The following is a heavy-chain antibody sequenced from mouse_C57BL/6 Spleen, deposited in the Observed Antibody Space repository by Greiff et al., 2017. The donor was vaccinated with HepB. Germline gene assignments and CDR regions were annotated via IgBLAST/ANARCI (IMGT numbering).Heavy chain of an antibody. D-gene: IGHD1-1*01. V-gene: IGHV1-82*01. Sequence: QVQLQQSGPELVKPGASVKISCKASGYAFSSSWMNWVKQRPGKGLEWIGRISPGDGDTNYNGKFKGKATLTADKSSSTAYMQLSSLTSEDSAVYFCARSGYYGAWFAYWGQGTLVTVSA. CDR1: GYAFSSSW. J-gene: IGHJ3*01. CDR2: ISPGDGDT. CDR3: ARSGYYGAWFAY.